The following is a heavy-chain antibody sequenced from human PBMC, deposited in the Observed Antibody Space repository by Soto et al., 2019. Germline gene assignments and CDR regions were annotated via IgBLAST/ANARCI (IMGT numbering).Heavy chain of an antibody. CDR1: GFTFSSYG. D-gene: IGHD3-16*01. Sequence: ELQLLESGGGLVQPGGSLRLSCAASGFTFSSYGMTWVRQAPGKGLEWVSFSSATGAGTYYADSVKGRFTISRDNSKTTLYLQMTSLRADDTAVYYCATDRRAGGNYGFYSDFWGQGARVIVSS. J-gene: IGHJ4*02. CDR2: SSATGAGT. V-gene: IGHV3-23*01. CDR3: ATDRRAGGNYGFYSDF.